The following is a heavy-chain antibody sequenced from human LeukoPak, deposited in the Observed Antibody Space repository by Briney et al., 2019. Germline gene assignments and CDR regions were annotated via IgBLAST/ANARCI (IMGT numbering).Heavy chain of an antibody. D-gene: IGHD6-6*01. CDR3: ATGGYSSSSVYYYYYMDV. V-gene: IGHV1-24*01. Sequence: ASVKVSCKVSGYTLTELSMHWVRQAPGKGLEWRGGFDPEDGETIYARKFQGRVTMTEDTSTDTAYMELSSLRSEDTAVYYCATGGYSSSSVYYYYYMDVWGKGTTVTVSS. CDR1: GYTLTELS. CDR2: FDPEDGET. J-gene: IGHJ6*03.